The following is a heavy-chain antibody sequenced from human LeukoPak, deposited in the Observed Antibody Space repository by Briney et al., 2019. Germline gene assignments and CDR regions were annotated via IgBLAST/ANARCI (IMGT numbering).Heavy chain of an antibody. Sequence: GASVKVSCKASGYTFTSYGISWVRQAPGQGLEWMGWISAYNGNTNYAQKLQGRVTMTTDTSTSTAYMELRGLRSDDTAVYYCARDVDYYDSSGYYPDYWGQGTLVTVPS. D-gene: IGHD3-22*01. J-gene: IGHJ4*02. CDR1: GYTFTSYG. CDR2: ISAYNGNT. V-gene: IGHV1-18*01. CDR3: ARDVDYYDSSGYYPDY.